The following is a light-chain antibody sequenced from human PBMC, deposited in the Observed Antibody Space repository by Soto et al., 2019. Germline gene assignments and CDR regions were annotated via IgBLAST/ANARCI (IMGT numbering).Light chain of an antibody. CDR3: MKRIEFPWT. Sequence: DLVMTQTPLSLPVTPGEPASISCRSSQSLLNSDDGNTYLDWYLQKPGQSPQLLIYTLSYRAYGVLDRISGSGSGRDLTQNISRVEAEDVGVYYCMKRIEFPWTFSTENKVAV. V-gene: IGKV2-40*01. J-gene: IGKJ1*01. CDR2: TLS. CDR1: QSLLNSDDGNTY.